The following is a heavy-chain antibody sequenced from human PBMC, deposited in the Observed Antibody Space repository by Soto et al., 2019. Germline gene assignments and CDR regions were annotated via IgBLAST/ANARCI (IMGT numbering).Heavy chain of an antibody. J-gene: IGHJ6*02. D-gene: IGHD4-17*01. CDR1: GGSVNNANYF. Sequence: QVRLEESGPGLVKPSETLSLICSVSGGSVNNANYFWNWIRHHPENGLEWIGYIYYSGSTRYNPSFQTRATLSIDTAKKHFSLRLNFVTVADTAVYFCARDADYGGSRGGMDVWGRGTTVTVSS. V-gene: IGHV4-31*03. CDR2: IYYSGST. CDR3: ARDADYGGSRGGMDV.